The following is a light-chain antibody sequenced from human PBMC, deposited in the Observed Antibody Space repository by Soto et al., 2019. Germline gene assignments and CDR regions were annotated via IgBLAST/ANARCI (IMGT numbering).Light chain of an antibody. Sequence: EILLTHSPGTLSLSPGEGATLSCRASQSIYTKLAWYQKKSGQAPRLLIYGASTRAYGIPDRFSGSGSGTDFSLTISRLEPEDFAVYYCQQYAGSLYTFAQGTKVDXK. CDR2: GAS. CDR1: QSIYTK. J-gene: IGKJ2*01. V-gene: IGKV3-20*01. CDR3: QQYAGSLYT.